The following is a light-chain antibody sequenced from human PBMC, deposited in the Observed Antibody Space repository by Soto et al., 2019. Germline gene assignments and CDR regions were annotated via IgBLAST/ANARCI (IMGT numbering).Light chain of an antibody. CDR2: WAS. J-gene: IGKJ1*01. Sequence: DIVMTQSPDSLAVSLGERATINCKSSQSILYSSNNKNYLGWYQQKLGQPPKLLIYWASTRESGVPDRFSGSGSGTDFTLTISSLRAEDVAVYYCQQYYSTPPTFGQGTKVELK. CDR1: QSILYSSNNKNY. CDR3: QQYYSTPPT. V-gene: IGKV4-1*01.